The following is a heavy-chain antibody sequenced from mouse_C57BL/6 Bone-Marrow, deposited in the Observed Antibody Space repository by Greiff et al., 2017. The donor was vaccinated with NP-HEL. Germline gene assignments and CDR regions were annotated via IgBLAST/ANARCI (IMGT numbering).Heavy chain of an antibody. Sequence: QVQLQQPGAELVKPGASVKMSCKASGYTFTSYWITWVKQRPGQGLEWIGDIYPGSGSTNYNEKFKSTATLTVDTSSSTAYMQLSSLTSEDSAVYYCAGITTVVATDYAMDYWGQGTSVTVSS. J-gene: IGHJ4*01. CDR1: GYTFTSYW. V-gene: IGHV1-55*01. D-gene: IGHD1-1*01. CDR2: IYPGSGST. CDR3: AGITTVVATDYAMDY.